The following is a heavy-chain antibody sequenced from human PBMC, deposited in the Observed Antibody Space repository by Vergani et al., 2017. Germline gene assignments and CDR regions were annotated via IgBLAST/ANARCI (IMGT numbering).Heavy chain of an antibody. CDR2: ISYDGSNK. CDR1: GFTFSSYG. J-gene: IGHJ6*03. V-gene: IGHV3-30*18. D-gene: IGHD6-6*01. Sequence: QVQLVESGGGVVQPGRSLRLSCAASGFTFSSYGMHWVRQAPGTGLEWVAVISYDGSNKYYADSVKGRFTISRDNSKNTLYLQMNSLRAEDTAVYYCAKDAIAARPDGLYYYYMDVWGKGTTVTVSS. CDR3: AKDAIAARPDGLYYYYMDV.